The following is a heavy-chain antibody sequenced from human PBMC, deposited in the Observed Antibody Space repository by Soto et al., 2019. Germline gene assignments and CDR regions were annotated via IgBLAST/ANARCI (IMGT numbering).Heavy chain of an antibody. CDR1: GFTFTTYV. Sequence: QVQLVESGGGVVQPGRSLRLSCAASGFTFTTYVIHWVRQAPGKGLEWVAVISNDGRGKYYADSVKGRFTISRDNSKNTLYLQMNSLRSDDTAVYYCARDQCFGGGRSCYYFDFWGRGTLVTVSS. CDR2: ISNDGRGK. CDR3: ARDQCFGGGRSCYYFDF. J-gene: IGHJ4*02. D-gene: IGHD2-15*01. V-gene: IGHV3-30*04.